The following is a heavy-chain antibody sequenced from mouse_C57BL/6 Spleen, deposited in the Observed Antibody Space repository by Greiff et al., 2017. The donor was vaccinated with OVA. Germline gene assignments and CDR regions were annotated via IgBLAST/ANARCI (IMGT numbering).Heavy chain of an antibody. CDR2: IDPETGGT. J-gene: IGHJ4*01. Sequence: QVQLQQSGAELVRPGASVTLSCKASGYTFTDYEMHWVKQTPVHGLEWIGAIDPETGGTAYNQKFKGKAILTADKSSSTAYMKLRSLTSEDAAVYYCTRWLLAMDYWGQGTSVTVSS. D-gene: IGHD2-3*01. V-gene: IGHV1-15*01. CDR3: TRWLLAMDY. CDR1: GYTFTDYE.